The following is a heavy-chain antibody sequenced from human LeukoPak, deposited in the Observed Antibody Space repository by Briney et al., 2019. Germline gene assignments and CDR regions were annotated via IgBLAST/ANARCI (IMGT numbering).Heavy chain of an antibody. J-gene: IGHJ3*02. CDR2: MNPNSGNT. CDR3: ARVGTDYDFWSGYYSGAFDI. D-gene: IGHD3-3*01. CDR1: GYTFTSYD. Sequence: ASVKVSCKASGYTFTSYDINWVRQATGQGLEWMGWMNPNSGNTGYAQKFQGRVTMTRNTSISTAYMELSSLRSEDTAVYYCARVGTDYDFWSGYYSGAFDIWGQGTMVTVSS. V-gene: IGHV1-8*02.